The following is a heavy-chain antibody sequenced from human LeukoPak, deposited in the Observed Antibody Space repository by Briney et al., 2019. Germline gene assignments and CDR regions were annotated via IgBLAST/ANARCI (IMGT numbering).Heavy chain of an antibody. CDR2: MNPNSGNT. CDR3: ARIRKTGGGYNFGGEGVFFY. D-gene: IGHD5-24*01. CDR1: GYTFTGYY. Sequence: ASVKVSYKASGYTFTGYYMHWVRQAPGQGLEWMGWMNPNSGNTGYAQKFQGRVTMTRDTSISTAYMELSRLRSDDTAVYYCARIRKTGGGYNFGGEGVFFYWGQGTLVTVSS. V-gene: IGHV1-2*02. J-gene: IGHJ4*02.